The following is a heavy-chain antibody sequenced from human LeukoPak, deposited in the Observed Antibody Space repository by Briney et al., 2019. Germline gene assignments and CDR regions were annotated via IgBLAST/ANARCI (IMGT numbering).Heavy chain of an antibody. Sequence: ASVKVSCKASVYTYTSYDINWVRQATGQGLEWMGWMNPNSGNTGYAQKFQGRVTMTRNTSISTAYMELSSLRSEDTAVYYCARRPAVKVRTTSYYYGMDVWGQGTTVTVSS. CDR3: ARRPAVKVRTTSYYYGMDV. CDR2: MNPNSGNT. CDR1: VYTYTSYD. V-gene: IGHV1-8*01. J-gene: IGHJ6*02. D-gene: IGHD2/OR15-2a*01.